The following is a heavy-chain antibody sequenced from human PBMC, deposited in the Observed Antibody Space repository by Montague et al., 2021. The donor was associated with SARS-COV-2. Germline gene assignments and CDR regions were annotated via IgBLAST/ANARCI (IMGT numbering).Heavy chain of an antibody. V-gene: IGHV2-70*19. J-gene: IGHJ4*02. CDR2: IDWEGDT. CDR3: ARGDLVASDLFDY. Sequence: PALVKPTQTLTLTCTFSGFSRTTSGVSVSWVRQPPGKALEWLAVIDWEGDTHYSTSLKSRLTITKDTSKKQVVLTLTNMDPVDTATYYCARGDLVASDLFDYWGQGTLVTVSS. CDR1: GFSRTTSGVS. D-gene: IGHD3-10*01.